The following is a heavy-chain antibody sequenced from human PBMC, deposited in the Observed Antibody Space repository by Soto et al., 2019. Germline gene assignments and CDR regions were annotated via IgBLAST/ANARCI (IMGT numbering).Heavy chain of an antibody. CDR1: GGSISSSSFH. J-gene: IGHJ5*02. V-gene: IGHV4-39*01. D-gene: IGHD6-13*01. CDR2: IYYSGST. CDR3: ARRERAAGTDWLFDP. Sequence: QLQLQESGPGLVKPSETLSLTCTVSGGSISSSSFHWGWIRQPPGKGREWIGSIYYSGSTYYSPSLKSRVTISVDTSKNQFSLKLSSVTAADTAVYYCARRERAAGTDWLFDPWGQGTLVTVSS.